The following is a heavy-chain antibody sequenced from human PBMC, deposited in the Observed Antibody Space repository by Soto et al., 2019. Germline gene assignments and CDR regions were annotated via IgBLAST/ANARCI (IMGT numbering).Heavy chain of an antibody. CDR3: ARDFTDSSGPTLGMGV. Sequence: QVQLQESGPGLVKPSQTLSLTCTVSGGSISSGGYYWSWIRQHPGKGLEWIGYIYYSGSTYYNPSLKSRVTRSVDTFKNQFSLKLSSVTAADTAVYYCARDFTDSSGPTLGMGVWGQGTTVTVSS. V-gene: IGHV4-31*03. CDR2: IYYSGST. CDR1: GGSISSGGYY. D-gene: IGHD6-19*01. J-gene: IGHJ6*02.